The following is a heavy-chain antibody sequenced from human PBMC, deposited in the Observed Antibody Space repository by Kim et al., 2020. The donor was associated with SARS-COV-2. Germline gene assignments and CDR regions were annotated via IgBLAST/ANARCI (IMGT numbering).Heavy chain of an antibody. D-gene: IGHD3-9*01. Sequence: GGSLRLSCAASGFTFSSYAMSWVRQAPGKGLEWVSAISGSGGSTYYADSVKGRFTISRDNSKNTLYLQMNSLRAEDTAVYYCAKEKGLRYFDWSIDFDYWGQGALVTVSS. J-gene: IGHJ4*02. CDR1: GFTFSSYA. V-gene: IGHV3-23*01. CDR2: ISGSGGST. CDR3: AKEKGLRYFDWSIDFDY.